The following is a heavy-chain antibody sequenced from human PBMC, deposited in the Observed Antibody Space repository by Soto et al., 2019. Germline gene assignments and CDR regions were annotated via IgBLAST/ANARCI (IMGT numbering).Heavy chain of an antibody. V-gene: IGHV3-23*01. Sequence: GGSLRLSCAASGFTFSSYAMSWVRQAPGKGLEWVSAISGSGGSTYYADSVKGRFTISRDNSKNTLYLQMNSLRAEDTAVYYCAKGDIVVVPAAIGYEPYYFDYWGQGTLVTVSS. J-gene: IGHJ4*02. CDR3: AKGDIVVVPAAIGYEPYYFDY. CDR2: ISGSGGST. D-gene: IGHD2-2*01. CDR1: GFTFSSYA.